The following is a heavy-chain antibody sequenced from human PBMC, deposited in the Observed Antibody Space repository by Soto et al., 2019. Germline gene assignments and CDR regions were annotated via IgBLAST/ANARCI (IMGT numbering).Heavy chain of an antibody. CDR2: IYTSGTT. D-gene: IGHD6-13*01. J-gene: IGHJ4*02. V-gene: IGHV4-4*07. CDR3: ARQRTYSSSWYDY. Sequence: QVLLQESGPGLVKPSETLSLTCTVSGGSISNYYWTWIRQPAGKGLEWIGRIYTSGTTNYNPSLKSRVTMLIDPSRNQFSLRLSSATAADTALYYCARQRTYSSSWYDYWGQGTLVTVSS. CDR1: GGSISNYY.